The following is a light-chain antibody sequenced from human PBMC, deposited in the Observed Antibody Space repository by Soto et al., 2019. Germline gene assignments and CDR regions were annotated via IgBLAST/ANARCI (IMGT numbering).Light chain of an antibody. CDR1: QSFTSNY. J-gene: IGKJ1*01. V-gene: IGKV3-20*01. CDR2: GAS. CDR3: QQYGGSPRT. Sequence: EIVLTQSPGTLSLSPGERATLSCGASQSFTSNYLAWYQQKPGQAPRLLIYGASTRATGIPDRFSGSGSGTDFTLTISRLEPEDFAVYYCQQYGGSPRTFGQGTKVDIK.